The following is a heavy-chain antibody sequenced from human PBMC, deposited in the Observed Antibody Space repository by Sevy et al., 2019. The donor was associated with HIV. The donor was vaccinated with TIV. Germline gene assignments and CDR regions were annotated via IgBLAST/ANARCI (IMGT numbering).Heavy chain of an antibody. CDR1: GFTFSSYA. CDR2: ISGSGGST. Sequence: QLGGSLRLSCAASGFTFSSYAMSWVRQAPGKGLEWVSAISGSGGSTYYADSVKGRFTISRDNSKNRLYLQMNSLRAEDTAVYYCAKDRWGFIDYVWGSYRLEFDYWGQGTLVTVS. J-gene: IGHJ4*02. V-gene: IGHV3-23*01. D-gene: IGHD3-16*02. CDR3: AKDRWGFIDYVWGSYRLEFDY.